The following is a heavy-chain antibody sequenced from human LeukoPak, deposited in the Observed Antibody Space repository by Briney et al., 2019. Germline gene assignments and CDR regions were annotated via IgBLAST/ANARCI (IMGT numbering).Heavy chain of an antibody. V-gene: IGHV3-9*01. CDR1: GFTFDDYA. J-gene: IGHJ4*02. CDR2: ISWSSGNI. Sequence: PGGSLRLSCAASGFTFDDYAMHWVRQAPGKGLEWVSGISWSSGNIYYEDSVKGRFTISRDNAKNSLYLQMNSLRAEDTALYYCAKGEAIRYFDWLLYDWGQGIPVTVSS. D-gene: IGHD3-9*01. CDR3: AKGEAIRYFDWLLYD.